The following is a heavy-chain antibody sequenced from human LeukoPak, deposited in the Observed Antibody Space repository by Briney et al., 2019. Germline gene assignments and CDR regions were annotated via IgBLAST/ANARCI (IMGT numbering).Heavy chain of an antibody. V-gene: IGHV3-53*05. CDR2: IYSGGST. CDR3: ARNWFDP. J-gene: IGHJ5*02. Sequence: PGGSLRLSCVVSGFDLSDYYMSWIRQAPGKGLEWVSVIYSGGSTYYADSVKGRFTISRDKSKNTVYLQMNSLRFEDTAMYYRARNWFDPWGQGTLVTVSS. CDR1: GFDLSDYY.